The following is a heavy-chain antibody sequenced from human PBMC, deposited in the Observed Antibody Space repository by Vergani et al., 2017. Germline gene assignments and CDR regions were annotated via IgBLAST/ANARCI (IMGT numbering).Heavy chain of an antibody. Sequence: QVRLQESGPGLVQPSETLSLTCSVSGGSMSGYYWSWIRQPPGKELEWIGYMYHSGSTNYNPSLETRVTISGDTAKNPFSLKLNSVTAADTAVYYCGRVADFYGLGCRLLDLWGQGILVTVSS. V-gene: IGHV4-59*01. J-gene: IGHJ5*02. CDR3: GRVADFYGLGCRLLDL. CDR2: MYHSGST. D-gene: IGHD3-10*01. CDR1: GGSMSGYY.